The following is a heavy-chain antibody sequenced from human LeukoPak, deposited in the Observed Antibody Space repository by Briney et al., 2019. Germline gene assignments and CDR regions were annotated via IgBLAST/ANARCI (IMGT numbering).Heavy chain of an antibody. CDR1: GFPFGDYY. CDR3: AREVVIFPDYYYYGMDV. J-gene: IGHJ6*02. Sequence: AGGSLRLSYAAFGFPFGDYYMTWIRQAPGKGLEWISYISRSGDTLYYADSVEGRFTISRDNAKNSLFLQMNSLRADDTAVYYCAREVVIFPDYYYYGMDVWGQGTTVTVSS. CDR2: ISRSGDTL. V-gene: IGHV3-11*01. D-gene: IGHD2/OR15-2a*01.